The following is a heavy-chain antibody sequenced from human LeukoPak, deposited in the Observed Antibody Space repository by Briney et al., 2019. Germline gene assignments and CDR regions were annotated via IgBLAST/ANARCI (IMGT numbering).Heavy chain of an antibody. CDR1: GYTFTSYY. V-gene: IGHV1-46*01. CDR3: ARDLASAAGYNWFDP. J-gene: IGHJ5*02. CDR2: INPSGGSA. D-gene: IGHD6-13*01. Sequence: ASVKVSCKASGYTFTSYYMHWVRQAPGQGLEWMGIINPSGGSASYAQKFQGRVTVTRDMSTSTVYMELSSLRSEDTAVYYCARDLASAAGYNWFDPWGQGTLVTVSS.